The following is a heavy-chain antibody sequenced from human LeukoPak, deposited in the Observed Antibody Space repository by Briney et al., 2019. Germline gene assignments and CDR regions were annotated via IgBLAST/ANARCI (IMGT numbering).Heavy chain of an antibody. V-gene: IGHV3-74*01. J-gene: IGHJ3*02. CDR1: GFTFSSYW. D-gene: IGHD3-22*01. CDR2: INNDGSTT. CDR3: ARDWRDSSGKFPNDAFDI. Sequence: GGSLRLSCAASGFTFSSYWMHWVRQAPGKGLVWVSRINNDGSTTTYADSVEGRFTISRDNAKNTLYLQMNSLRAEDTAVYYCARDWRDSSGKFPNDAFDIWGQGTMVTVSS.